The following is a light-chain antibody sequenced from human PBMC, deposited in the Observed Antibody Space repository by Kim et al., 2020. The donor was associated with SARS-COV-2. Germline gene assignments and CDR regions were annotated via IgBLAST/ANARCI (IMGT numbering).Light chain of an antibody. CDR3: QHYYSTPRT. CDR1: QSVLYSSNNKNC. J-gene: IGKJ1*01. V-gene: IGKV4-1*01. CDR2: WAS. Sequence: ATINCKSSQSVLYSSNNKNCLAWYLQKPGQPPKLLIYWASTRESGVPDRFSGCGSGTDFTLTISNLQAEDVAVYYCQHYYSTPRTFGQGTKVDIK.